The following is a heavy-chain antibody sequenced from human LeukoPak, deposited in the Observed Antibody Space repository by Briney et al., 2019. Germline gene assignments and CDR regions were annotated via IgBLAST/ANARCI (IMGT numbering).Heavy chain of an antibody. CDR2: ISYDGSNK. V-gene: IGHV3-30*18. CDR3: AKDLPAAYFDY. CDR1: RFTLNSYG. D-gene: IGHD2-2*01. Sequence: PPGRSLRLSCAASRFTLNSYGMHWVRQAPGKGLEWVAVISYDGSNKYYADSVKGRFTISRDNSKNTLYLQMNSLRPEDTAVYCCAKDLPAAYFDYWGQGTLVTVSS. J-gene: IGHJ4*02.